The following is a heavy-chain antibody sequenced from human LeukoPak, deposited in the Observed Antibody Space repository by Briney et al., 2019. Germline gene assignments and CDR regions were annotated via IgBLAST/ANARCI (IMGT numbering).Heavy chain of an antibody. J-gene: IGHJ4*02. D-gene: IGHD6-6*01. CDR3: ARGRWSSSAPFDY. CDR2: IYYSGST. CDR1: GGSISSGGYY. Sequence: SETLSLTCTVSGGSISSGGYYWSWIRQHPGKGLEWIGYIYYSGSTYYNPSLKSRVTISVHTSKNQFSLKLSSVTAADTAVYYCARGRWSSSAPFDYWGQGTLVTVSS. V-gene: IGHV4-31*03.